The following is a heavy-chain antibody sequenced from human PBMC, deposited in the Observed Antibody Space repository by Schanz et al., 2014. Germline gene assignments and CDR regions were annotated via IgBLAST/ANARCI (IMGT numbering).Heavy chain of an antibody. CDR2: IRSDGSNE. Sequence: QVQLVESGGGVVQPGGSLRLSCAASGFTFSFSGMQWVRQAPGKGLEWVAFIRSDGSNENYADSVRGRFTISRDNSKNTLYLQMNSLRAEDTAVYYCAKDLVVVPAAMGGMDVWGQGTTVTVSS. CDR1: GFTFSFSG. V-gene: IGHV3-30*02. J-gene: IGHJ6*02. CDR3: AKDLVVVPAAMGGMDV. D-gene: IGHD2-2*01.